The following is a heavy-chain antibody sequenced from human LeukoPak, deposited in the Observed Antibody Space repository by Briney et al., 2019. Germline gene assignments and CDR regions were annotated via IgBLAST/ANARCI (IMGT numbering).Heavy chain of an antibody. CDR2: IYSRGST. V-gene: IGHV3-66*01. CDR1: GFTVSTNY. Sequence: GGSLRLSCAASGFTVSTNYMSWVRQAPGKGLEWVSVIYSRGSTYYADSVKGRFTISRDNSKNTLYLQMNSLGDEDTALYYCARGGPEDAFDIWGQGTMVIVSS. J-gene: IGHJ3*02. D-gene: IGHD1-14*01. CDR3: ARGGPEDAFDI.